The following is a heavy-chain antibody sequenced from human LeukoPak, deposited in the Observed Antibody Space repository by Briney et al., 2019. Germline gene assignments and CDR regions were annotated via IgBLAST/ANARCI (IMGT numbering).Heavy chain of an antibody. V-gene: IGHV4-59*01. CDR3: ARDLPRSGRDAFDI. CDR1: GGSISSYY. J-gene: IGHJ3*02. Sequence: SETLSLTCTVSGGSISSYYWSWIRQPPGKGLEWIGYIYNGGTSNYNPSLKSRVTISVGTSKNHFSLKVSSVTAADTAVYYCARDLPRSGRDAFDIWGQGTMVTVSS. CDR2: IYNGGTS. D-gene: IGHD3-10*01.